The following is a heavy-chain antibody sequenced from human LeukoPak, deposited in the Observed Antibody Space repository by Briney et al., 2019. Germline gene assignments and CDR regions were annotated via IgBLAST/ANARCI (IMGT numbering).Heavy chain of an antibody. CDR3: ARDVSTDNWFDP. J-gene: IGHJ5*02. D-gene: IGHD2/OR15-2a*01. Sequence: SQTLSLTSTASGGSISSGSYYWNWIRQPAGKGLERIGRIYTSGSTNYTPSLKSRATISVDTSKNQFSLKLSSVTAADTAVYYCARDVSTDNWFDPWGQGTLVTVSS. CDR1: GGSISSGSYY. CDR2: IYTSGST. V-gene: IGHV4-61*02.